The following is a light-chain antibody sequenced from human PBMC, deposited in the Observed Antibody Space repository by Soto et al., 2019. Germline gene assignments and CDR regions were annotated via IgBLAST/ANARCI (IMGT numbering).Light chain of an antibody. V-gene: IGLV4-69*01. CDR1: SGHSRYA. CDR2: VNNDGSH. CDR3: QTWGTGIQV. Sequence: QLVLTQSPSASASLGASVKLTCTLSSGHSRYAIAWHQQQPEKGPRFLMKVNNDGSHSKGDGIPDRFSGSSSGAERYLTISSLQSEDEADYYCQTWGTGIQVFGTGTKLTVL. J-gene: IGLJ1*01.